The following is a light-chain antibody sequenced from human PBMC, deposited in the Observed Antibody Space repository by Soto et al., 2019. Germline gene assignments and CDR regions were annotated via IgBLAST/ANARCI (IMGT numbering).Light chain of an antibody. CDR1: QSVSSSY. Sequence: EIVLTQSPGTLSLSPGERATLSCRASQSVSSSYLAWYQQKPGQAPRLLTYGASSRATGIPDRFSGSGSGTDFTLTISRLEPEDFAVYYCQHYGSSSMYTFGQGTKLEIK. J-gene: IGKJ2*01. V-gene: IGKV3-20*01. CDR3: QHYGSSSMYT. CDR2: GAS.